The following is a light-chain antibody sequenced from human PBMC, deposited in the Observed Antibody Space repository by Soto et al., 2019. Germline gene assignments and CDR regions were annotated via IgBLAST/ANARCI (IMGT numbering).Light chain of an antibody. CDR1: SSDVGGYNY. J-gene: IGLJ1*01. V-gene: IGLV2-14*01. Sequence: ALTQPASVSGSPGQSITISCTGTSSDVGGYNYVSWYQQHPGKAPKLMIYEVSYRPSGVSNRFSGSKSGNTASLTISGLQAEDEADYYCSSYTSSSTQVFGTGTKVTV. CDR3: SSYTSSSTQV. CDR2: EVS.